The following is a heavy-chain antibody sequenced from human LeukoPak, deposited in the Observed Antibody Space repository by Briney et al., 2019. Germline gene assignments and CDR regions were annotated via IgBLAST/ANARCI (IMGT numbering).Heavy chain of an antibody. CDR1: GYTFTNYG. CDR3: ARRGYDILTGYYDY. D-gene: IGHD3-9*01. CDR2: ISAYNGNT. J-gene: IGHJ4*02. V-gene: IGHV1-18*01. Sequence: ASVKVSCKASGYTFTNYGFGWVRQAPGQGLEWMGWISAYNGNTNYAQKLQGRVTMTTDTSTSTAYMELRSLRSDDTAVYYCARRGYDILTGYYDYWGQGTLVTVSS.